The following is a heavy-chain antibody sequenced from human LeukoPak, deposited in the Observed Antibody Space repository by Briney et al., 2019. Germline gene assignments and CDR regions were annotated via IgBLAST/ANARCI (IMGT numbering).Heavy chain of an antibody. CDR2: INHSGST. J-gene: IGHJ5*02. CDR3: ARAVPYYDFWSGYYLNWFDP. Sequence: SETLSLTCAVYAGSFSGYYWSWIRQPPRKGLEWIGAINHSGSTNYNPSLKSRVTISVDTSKNQFSLKLSSVTAADTAVYYCARAVPYYDFWSGYYLNWFDPWGQGTLVTVSS. V-gene: IGHV4-34*01. D-gene: IGHD3-3*01. CDR1: AGSFSGYY.